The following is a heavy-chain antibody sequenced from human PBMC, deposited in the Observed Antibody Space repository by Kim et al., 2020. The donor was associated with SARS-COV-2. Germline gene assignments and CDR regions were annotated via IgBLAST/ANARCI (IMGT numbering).Heavy chain of an antibody. D-gene: IGHD3-10*01. CDR1: GFTFSSYG. Sequence: GGSLRLSCAASGFTFSSYGMHWVRQAPGKGLEWVAVISYDGSNKYYADSVKGRFTISRDNSKNTLYLQMNSLRAEDTAVYYCAKDRLPFRYGSGSYTDYWGQGTLVTVSS. CDR2: ISYDGSNK. J-gene: IGHJ4*02. CDR3: AKDRLPFRYGSGSYTDY. V-gene: IGHV3-30*18.